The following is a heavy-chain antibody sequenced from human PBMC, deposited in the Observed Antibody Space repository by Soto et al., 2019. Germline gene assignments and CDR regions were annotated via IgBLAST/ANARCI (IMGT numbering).Heavy chain of an antibody. CDR1: GGTFSNYA. D-gene: IGHD2-8*01. CDR2: ILPIFDIA. CDR3: GRGGVDALDI. J-gene: IGHJ3*02. Sequence: SVKVSCKASGGTFSNYAINWVRQAPGQGLEWVGGILPIFDIANYAQKFQGRVTITADESTSTAYMELSSLRSEDTAMYYCGRGGVDALDIWGQGTMVTVSS. V-gene: IGHV1-69*13.